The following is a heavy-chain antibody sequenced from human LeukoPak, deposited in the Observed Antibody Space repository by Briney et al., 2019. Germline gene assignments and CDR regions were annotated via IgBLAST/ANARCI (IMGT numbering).Heavy chain of an antibody. V-gene: IGHV3-64D*06. Sequence: GGSLRLSCSVSGFPFSTYVMHWVRQAPGKGLEYVSAISSNGDNTYYADSVKGRFTISRDNSKNTLYLQMSSLIADDTAVYYCVRGTGYWGQGSLVTVSS. J-gene: IGHJ4*02. CDR1: GFPFSTYV. CDR2: ISSNGDNT. CDR3: VRGTGY.